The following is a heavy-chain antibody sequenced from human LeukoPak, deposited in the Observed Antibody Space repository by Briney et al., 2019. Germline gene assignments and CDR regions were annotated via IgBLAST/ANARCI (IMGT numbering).Heavy chain of an antibody. J-gene: IGHJ4*02. CDR3: AGGYSSGWYAPSLDY. D-gene: IGHD6-19*01. CDR1: GGSISSYY. CDR2: IYYSGST. Sequence: SETLSLTCTVSGGSISSYYWSWIRQPPGKGLEWIGYIYYSGSTNYNPSLKSRVTISVDTSKNQFSLKLSSVTAADTAVYYCAGGYSSGWYAPSLDYWGQGTLVTVSS. V-gene: IGHV4-59*01.